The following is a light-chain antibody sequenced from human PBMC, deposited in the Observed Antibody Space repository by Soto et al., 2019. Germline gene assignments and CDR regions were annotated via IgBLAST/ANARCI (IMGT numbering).Light chain of an antibody. CDR3: QQYGSSPPIT. CDR1: QSVSSTY. V-gene: IGKV3-20*01. CDR2: GAS. J-gene: IGKJ3*01. Sequence: EIVLTQSPGTLSLSPGDRATLSCRASQSVSSTYLAWYQQKPGQAPRLLLYGASTRATGIPDRFSGTGSGTDFTLTISRLEPEDFAVYYCQQYGSSPPITFGPGKKVDIK.